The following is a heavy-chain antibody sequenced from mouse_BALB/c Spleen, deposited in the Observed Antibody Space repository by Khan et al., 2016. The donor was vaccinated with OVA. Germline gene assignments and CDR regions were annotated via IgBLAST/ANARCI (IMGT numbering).Heavy chain of an antibody. CDR1: GFTFSSYA. CDR2: INSGGST. V-gene: IGHV5-6-5*01. J-gene: IGHJ4*01. CDR3: TRLVDY. Sequence: EVELVESGGGLVKPGGSLKLSCAASGFTFSSYAVSWIRQTPEKRLEWVASINSGGSTYYPDSVKGRFTISRDDARNILYLQMSSLRSEDTAMYYCTRLVDYWGQGTSVTVSP.